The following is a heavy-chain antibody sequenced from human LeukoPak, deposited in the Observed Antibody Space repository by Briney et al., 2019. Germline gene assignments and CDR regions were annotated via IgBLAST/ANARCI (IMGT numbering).Heavy chain of an antibody. CDR1: GGTFSSYA. Sequence: SVKVSCKASGGTFSSYAISWVRQAPGQGLEWMGRIIPTFGTANYAQKFQGRVTITTVESTSTAYMELSSLRSEDTAVYYCTSLLRGTYYYDSSGYYDWGQRTLVTVSS. D-gene: IGHD3-22*01. CDR2: IIPTFGTA. CDR3: TSLLRGTYYYDSSGYYD. J-gene: IGHJ4*02. V-gene: IGHV1-69*05.